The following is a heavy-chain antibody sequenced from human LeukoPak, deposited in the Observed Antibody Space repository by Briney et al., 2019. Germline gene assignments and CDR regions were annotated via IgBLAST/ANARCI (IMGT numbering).Heavy chain of an antibody. J-gene: IGHJ4*02. V-gene: IGHV3-30-3*01. Sequence: GGSLRLSCAASGFTFSSYAMHWVRQAPGKGLEWVAGISYDGSNKYYADSVKGRFTISRDNSKNTLYLQMNSLRAEDTAVYYCARDLASYYYDSSGYYYPGYWGQGTLVTVSS. CDR3: ARDLASYYYDSSGYYYPGY. D-gene: IGHD3-22*01. CDR1: GFTFSSYA. CDR2: ISYDGSNK.